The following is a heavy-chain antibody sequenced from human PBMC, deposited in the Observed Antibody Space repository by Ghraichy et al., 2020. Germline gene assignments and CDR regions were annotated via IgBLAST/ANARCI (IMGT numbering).Heavy chain of an antibody. CDR3: ARGWGVSIY. CDR2: IKQDGSEK. CDR1: GFTFSSYW. J-gene: IGHJ4*02. Sequence: LSLTCAASGFTFSSYWMSWVRQAPGKGLEWVANIKQDGSEKYYVDSVKGRFTNSRDNAKNSLYLQMNSLRAEDTAVYYCARGWGVSIYWGQGTLVTVSS. V-gene: IGHV3-7*03. D-gene: IGHD3-16*01.